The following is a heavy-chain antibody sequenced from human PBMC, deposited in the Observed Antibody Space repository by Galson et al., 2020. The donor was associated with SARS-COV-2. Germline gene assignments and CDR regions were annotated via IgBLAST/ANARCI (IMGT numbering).Heavy chain of an antibody. CDR1: GYSFTSYW. Sequence: KIGESLKISCKGSGYSFTSYWIGWVRQMPGKGLEWMGLIYPGDSDTRYSPSFQGQVTISADKSISTAYLQWSSLKASDTAMYYCAIGSGSYYNPGGFDYWGQGTLVTVSS. CDR2: IYPGDSDT. CDR3: AIGSGSYYNPGGFDY. D-gene: IGHD3-10*01. J-gene: IGHJ4*02. V-gene: IGHV5-51*01.